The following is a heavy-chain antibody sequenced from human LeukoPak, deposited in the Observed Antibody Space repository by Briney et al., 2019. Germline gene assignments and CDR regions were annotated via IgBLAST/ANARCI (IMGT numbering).Heavy chain of an antibody. D-gene: IGHD3-16*01. CDR1: GYTFMSHG. CDR2: ISGSSSNT. V-gene: IGHV1-18*01. CDR3: ARATGTWGHDGFDI. J-gene: IGHJ3*02. Sequence: ALVKVSCKAYGYTFMSHGISWVRQAPGQGLEWMGGISGSSSNTNYAQRLQGRVTMTTDTSTTTAYMELRSLRSDDTAVYYCARATGTWGHDGFDIWGQGTMVTVSS.